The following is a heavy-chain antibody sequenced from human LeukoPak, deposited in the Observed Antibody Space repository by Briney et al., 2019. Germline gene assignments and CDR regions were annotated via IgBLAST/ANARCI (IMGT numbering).Heavy chain of an antibody. D-gene: IGHD3-10*01. CDR1: GFTVSSNY. CDR2: IYSGGST. J-gene: IGHJ6*02. CDR3: GKDISAGGMDV. Sequence: PGGSLRLSCAASGFTVSSNYMSWVRQAPGKGLEWVSVIYSGGSTYYADSVKGRFTISRDNSKNTLYLQMNSLRAEDTAVYYCGKDISAGGMDVWGQGTTVTVSS. V-gene: IGHV3-53*01.